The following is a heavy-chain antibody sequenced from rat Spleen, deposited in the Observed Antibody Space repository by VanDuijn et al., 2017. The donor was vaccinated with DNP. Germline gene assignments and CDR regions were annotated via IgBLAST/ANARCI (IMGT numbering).Heavy chain of an antibody. CDR1: GFTFSDYY. CDR2: IRYDGGTT. CDR3: ARLLAGRSYYFDY. J-gene: IGHJ2*01. V-gene: IGHV5-22*01. Sequence: EVQLVESGGGLVQPGRSLKLSCAASGFTFSDYYMAWVRQAPTKGLEWVAYIRYDGGTTYNGDSVKGRFTMSRDNAKSTLYLQMNSLRSEDTATYYCARLLAGRSYYFDYWGQGVMVTVSS. D-gene: IGHD2-7*01.